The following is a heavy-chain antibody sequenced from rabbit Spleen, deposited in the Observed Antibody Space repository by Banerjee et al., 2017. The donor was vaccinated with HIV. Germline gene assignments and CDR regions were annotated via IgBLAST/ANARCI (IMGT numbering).Heavy chain of an antibody. J-gene: IGHJ4*01. CDR1: GLDFSSRYF. D-gene: IGHD1-1*01. V-gene: IGHV1S40*01. CDR3: ARDLDGVIGWNFGW. CDR2: IYTSNGNT. Sequence: QSLEESGGDLVKPGASLTLTCTANGLDFSSRYFMCWVRQAPGKGLEWIACIYTSNGNTYYANWAKGRFTISKASSTTVTLQMTSLTAADTATYFCARDLDGVIGWNFGWWGPGTLVTVS.